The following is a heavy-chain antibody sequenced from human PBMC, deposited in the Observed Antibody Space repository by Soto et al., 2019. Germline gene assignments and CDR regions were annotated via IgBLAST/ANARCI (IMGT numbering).Heavy chain of an antibody. CDR3: AKAGVRIVGATNY. CDR1: GFTFSSYA. CDR2: FSGSGGST. V-gene: IGHV3-23*01. J-gene: IGHJ4*02. Sequence: EVQLLESGGGLVQPGGSLRLSCAASGFTFSSYAMTWVRQAPGKGLEWVSSFSGSGGSTYYADSVKGRFTISRDNSKNTLYLQMNSLRAEDTAVYYGAKAGVRIVGATNYWGQGTLVTVSS. D-gene: IGHD1-26*01.